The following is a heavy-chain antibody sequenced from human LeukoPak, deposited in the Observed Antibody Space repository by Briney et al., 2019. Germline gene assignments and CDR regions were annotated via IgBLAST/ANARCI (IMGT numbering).Heavy chain of an antibody. D-gene: IGHD3-9*01. CDR3: ARDYDILTGGDPEYYYYMDV. V-gene: IGHV4-4*07. Sequence: PSETLSLSCAVSGVSISSYSWSWVRQPPGKGLEWIWRIYTSGGTNYNASLKSRVTMSVDASKNQFSLKLSSVTAADTAVYYCARDYDILTGGDPEYYYYMDVWGKGTTVTVSS. CDR1: GVSISSYS. CDR2: IYTSGGT. J-gene: IGHJ6*03.